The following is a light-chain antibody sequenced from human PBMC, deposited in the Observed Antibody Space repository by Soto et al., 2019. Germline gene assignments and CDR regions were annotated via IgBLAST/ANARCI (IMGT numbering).Light chain of an antibody. J-gene: IGKJ4*01. CDR1: QSVSSY. V-gene: IGKV3-11*01. CDR2: DSS. CDR3: QQRSNWPLT. Sequence: EIVLTQSPATLSLSPGERATLSCRASQSVSSYLAWYRQKPGQAPRLLIYDSSNRATGIPARFSGSGSATDFTLTITSLEPEDFAVYYCQQRSNWPLTFGGGTNVESK.